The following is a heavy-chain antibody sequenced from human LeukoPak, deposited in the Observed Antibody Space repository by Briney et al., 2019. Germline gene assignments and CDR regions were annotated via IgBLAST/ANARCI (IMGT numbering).Heavy chain of an antibody. CDR3: AKGLLYGGNFGVFDY. CDR2: ISESGGNT. Sequence: GGSLRLSCVASGFTFSSYAMSWVRQAPGKGLEGVSAISESGGNTYYADSVKGRFTISRDNSKNTLYLQMNSLRAEDTAVYYCAKGLLYGGNFGVFDYWGQGALVTVSS. J-gene: IGHJ4*02. D-gene: IGHD4-23*01. V-gene: IGHV3-23*01. CDR1: GFTFSSYA.